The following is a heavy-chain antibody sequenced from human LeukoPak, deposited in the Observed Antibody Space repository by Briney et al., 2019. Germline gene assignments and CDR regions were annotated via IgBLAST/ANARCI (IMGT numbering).Heavy chain of an antibody. D-gene: IGHD2-15*01. Sequence: SETLSVTCTVSGGSISSYYWSWIRQPPGNGLEWIGYIYYSGSTNYNPSLKSRVTISVDTSKNQFSLKLSSVTAADTAVYYCARDRCSGGSCYSVGPWFDPWGQGTLVTVSS. V-gene: IGHV4-59*01. CDR3: ARDRCSGGSCYSVGPWFDP. CDR1: GGSISSYY. CDR2: IYYSGST. J-gene: IGHJ5*02.